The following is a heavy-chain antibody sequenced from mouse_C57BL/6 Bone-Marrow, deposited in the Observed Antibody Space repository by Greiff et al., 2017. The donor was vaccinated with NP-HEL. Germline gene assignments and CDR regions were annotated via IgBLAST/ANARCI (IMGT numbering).Heavy chain of an antibody. CDR1: GYSFTSYY. Sequence: VKLVESGPELVKPGASVKISCKASGYSFTSYYIHWVKQRPGQGLEWIGWIYPGSGNTKYNEKFKGKATLTADTSSSTAYMQLSSLTSEDSAVYYCARSDGSKGFAYWGQGTLVTVSA. J-gene: IGHJ3*01. D-gene: IGHD1-1*01. V-gene: IGHV1-66*01. CDR3: ARSDGSKGFAY. CDR2: IYPGSGNT.